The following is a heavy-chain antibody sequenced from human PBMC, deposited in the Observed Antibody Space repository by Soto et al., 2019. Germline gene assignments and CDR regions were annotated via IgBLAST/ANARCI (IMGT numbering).Heavy chain of an antibody. CDR2: ISSGSEHI. V-gene: IGHV3-21*03. Sequence: EVQLVESGGGLVKPGGSVRLSCAASGFTFSSYSMNWVRQAPGKGLEWVSSISSGSEHILYPDSLRGRFIISRDNAKNSLYLQMNSLRVEDTAIYYCARHVTGPSVAGAPTEYWGQGTLVTVSS. CDR1: GFTFSSYS. CDR3: ARHVTGPSVAGAPTEY. J-gene: IGHJ4*02. D-gene: IGHD6-19*01.